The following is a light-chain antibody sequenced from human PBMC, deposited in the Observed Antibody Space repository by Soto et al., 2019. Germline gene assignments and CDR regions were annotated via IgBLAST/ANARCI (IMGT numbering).Light chain of an antibody. CDR3: QQYHNWPPET. J-gene: IGKJ3*01. CDR2: GAS. V-gene: IGKV3-15*01. Sequence: EIVMTQSPATLSVSPGERATLSCRASQSVSSNLAWYQQKPGQAPRLLIYGASTRATGIPARFSGSGSGTEFTLTINSLQSEDFAVYYCQQYHNWPPETFGPGTKVYIK. CDR1: QSVSSN.